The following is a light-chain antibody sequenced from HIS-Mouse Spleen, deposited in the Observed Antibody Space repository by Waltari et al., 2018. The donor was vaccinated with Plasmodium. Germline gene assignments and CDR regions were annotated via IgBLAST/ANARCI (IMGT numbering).Light chain of an antibody. CDR1: QSVSSN. CDR3: QQYNNCSFT. CDR2: GAS. J-gene: IGKJ3*01. V-gene: IGKV3-15*01. Sequence: EIVMTQSPATLSVSPGERATLSCRASQSVSSNLAWYQQKPGQAPRFLIYGASTRATGIPAMFSGSGSGTEFTLTISSLQSEDFAVYYCQQYNNCSFTFGPGTKVDIK.